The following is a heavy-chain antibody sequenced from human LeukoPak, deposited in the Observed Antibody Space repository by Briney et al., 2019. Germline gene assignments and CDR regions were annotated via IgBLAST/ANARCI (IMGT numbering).Heavy chain of an antibody. V-gene: IGHV3-7*05. Sequence: GGSLRLSCAASGFTFSSYWMDWVRQAPGKGLEWVANIRQGGGEKYYVDSVEGRFTISRDNAKNSLYLQMNSLRAEDTAVYYCARDSGSYRYFDYWGQGTLVTVSS. CDR1: GFTFSSYW. CDR3: ARDSGSYRYFDY. D-gene: IGHD1-26*01. CDR2: IRQGGGEK. J-gene: IGHJ4*02.